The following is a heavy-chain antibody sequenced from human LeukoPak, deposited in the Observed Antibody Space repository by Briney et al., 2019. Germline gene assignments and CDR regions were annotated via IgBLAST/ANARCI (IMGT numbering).Heavy chain of an antibody. D-gene: IGHD1-26*01. Sequence: PSETLSLTCTVSGGSISSSSYYWGWIRQPPGKGLEWIGSIYYSGSTYYNPSLKSRVTISVDTSKNQFSLKLSSVTAADTAVYYCARDRVGSGELPLYYFDYWGQGTLVTVSS. CDR1: GGSISSSSYY. V-gene: IGHV4-39*07. J-gene: IGHJ4*02. CDR2: IYYSGST. CDR3: ARDRVGSGELPLYYFDY.